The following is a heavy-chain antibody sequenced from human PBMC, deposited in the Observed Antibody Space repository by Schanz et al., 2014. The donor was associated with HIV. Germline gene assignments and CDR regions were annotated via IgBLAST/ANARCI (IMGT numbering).Heavy chain of an antibody. CDR2: ISYDGSNK. V-gene: IGHV3-30*18. D-gene: IGHD1-7*01. CDR3: AKDRITGTTGVPYYYYGMDV. J-gene: IGHJ6*02. Sequence: VHLLESGGGLVQPGGSLRLSCAASGFTFSSYGMHWVRQAPGKGLEWVAVISYDGSNKYYADSVKGRFTISRDNSKNTLYLQMNSLRAEDTAVYYCAKDRITGTTGVPYYYYGMDVWGQGTTVTVSS. CDR1: GFTFSSYG.